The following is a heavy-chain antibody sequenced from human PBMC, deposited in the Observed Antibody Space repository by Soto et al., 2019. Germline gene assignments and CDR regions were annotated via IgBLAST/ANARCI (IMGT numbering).Heavy chain of an antibody. CDR1: GYTFTSYA. V-gene: IGHV1-3*01. D-gene: IGHD1-26*01. CDR3: ARGGSLYWYFDL. CDR2: INAGNGNT. J-gene: IGHJ2*01. Sequence: QVQLVQSGAEVKKPGASVKVSCKASGYTFTSYAMHWVRQAPGQRLEWMGWINAGNGNTKYSQKFQGRVTITRDTSASTAYMELSSLRSADTGVYYCARGGSLYWYFDLWGRGTLVTVSS.